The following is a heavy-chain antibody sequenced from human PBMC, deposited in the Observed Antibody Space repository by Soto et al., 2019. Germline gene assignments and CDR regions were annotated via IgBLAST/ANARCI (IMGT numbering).Heavy chain of an antibody. V-gene: IGHV4-59*01. J-gene: IGHJ5*01. CDR1: GGSISSYY. CDR3: ASMIGDPVLSFDS. D-gene: IGHD3-10*02. CDR2: IFYSGST. Sequence: QVQLQESGTGQVKLSETLCLTCTVSGGSISSYYWSWIRQPPGKGLEWIGFIFYSGSTSYNPSLKSRVTISIDTSEYQFSLKLNSVTAADTAVYYCASMIGDPVLSFDSWGQGTLVAVSS.